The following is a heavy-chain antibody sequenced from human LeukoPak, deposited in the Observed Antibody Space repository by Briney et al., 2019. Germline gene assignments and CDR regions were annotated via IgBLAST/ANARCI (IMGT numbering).Heavy chain of an antibody. CDR1: GFTVSSNY. D-gene: IGHD3-22*01. CDR3: ARDKVYYYDSSGYSYYWYFDL. Sequence: GGSLRLSCAASGFTVSSNYMSGVRQAPGKGLEWVSVIYSGGSTYYADSVKGRFTISRDNSKNTLYLQMNSLRAEDTAAYYCARDKVYYYDSSGYSYYWYFDLWGRGTLVTVSS. J-gene: IGHJ2*01. CDR2: IYSGGST. V-gene: IGHV3-66*01.